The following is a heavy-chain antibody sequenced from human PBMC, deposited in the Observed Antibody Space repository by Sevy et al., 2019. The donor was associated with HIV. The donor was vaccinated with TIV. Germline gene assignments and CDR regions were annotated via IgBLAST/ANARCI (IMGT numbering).Heavy chain of an antibody. D-gene: IGHD3-22*01. J-gene: IGHJ4*02. CDR1: GFTSSSYS. V-gene: IGHV3-48*04. Sequence: GGSLRLSCATSGFTSSSYSMNWVRQAPGKGLEWVAYISSRNSTKYYADSVKGRFTISRDNAKNSLFLQMNSLRADDTAVYYCARERDSSMGSILDYWGQGTQVTVSS. CDR2: ISSRNSTK. CDR3: ARERDSSMGSILDY.